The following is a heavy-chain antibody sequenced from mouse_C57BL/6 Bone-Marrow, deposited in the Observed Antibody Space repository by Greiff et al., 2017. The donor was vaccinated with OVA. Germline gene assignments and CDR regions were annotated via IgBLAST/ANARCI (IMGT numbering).Heavy chain of an antibody. J-gene: IGHJ3*01. Sequence: DVMLVESEGGLVQPGSSMKLSCTASGFTFSDYYMAWVRQVPEKGLEWVANINYDGSSTYYLDSLKSRFIISRDNAKNILYLQMSSLKSEDTATYYCARGGYLAYWGQGTLVTVSA. V-gene: IGHV5-16*01. CDR1: GFTFSDYY. D-gene: IGHD2-2*01. CDR2: INYDGSST. CDR3: ARGGYLAY.